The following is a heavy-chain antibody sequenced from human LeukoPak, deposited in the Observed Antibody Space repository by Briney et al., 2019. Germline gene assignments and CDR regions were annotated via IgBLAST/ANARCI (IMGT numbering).Heavy chain of an antibody. V-gene: IGHV3-11*04. CDR2: ISGGGETK. CDR1: GFTFSDYF. Sequence: PGGSLRLSCAASGFTFSDYFMTWIRQAPGKGLEWISSISGGGETKSYADSVKGRFTISRDNAKKSLYLQMIGLRAEDTAVYYCGTTVTTGRRYWGQGTLVTVSS. D-gene: IGHD4-17*01. CDR3: GTTVTTGRRY. J-gene: IGHJ4*02.